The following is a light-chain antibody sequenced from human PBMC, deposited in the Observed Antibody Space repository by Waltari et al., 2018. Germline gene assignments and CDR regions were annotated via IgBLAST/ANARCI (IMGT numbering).Light chain of an antibody. V-gene: IGLV2-14*01. CDR3: SSYTTSRTYV. Sequence: QSALTQPASVSGSPGQSIPISCPGTNSDVGSYNFVSWYQQHPGEAPKLMIFEVTNLPSGVSNRFSGSKSGNTASLIISGLQGEDEADYYCSSYTTSRTYVFGTGTKVTVL. CDR2: EVT. CDR1: NSDVGSYNF. J-gene: IGLJ1*01.